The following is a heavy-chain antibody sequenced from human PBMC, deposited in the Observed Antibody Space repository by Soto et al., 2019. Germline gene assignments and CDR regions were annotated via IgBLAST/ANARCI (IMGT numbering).Heavy chain of an antibody. CDR1: GFTFSSYA. J-gene: IGHJ3*02. CDR3: AAKRDIVVVVAAIGDAFDI. Sequence: GGSLRLSCAASGFTFSSYAMSWVRQAPGKGLEWVSAISGSGGSTYYADSVKGRFTISRDNSKNTLYLQMNSLRAEDTAVYYCAAKRDIVVVVAAIGDAFDIWGQGTMVTVSS. CDR2: ISGSGGST. V-gene: IGHV3-23*01. D-gene: IGHD2-15*01.